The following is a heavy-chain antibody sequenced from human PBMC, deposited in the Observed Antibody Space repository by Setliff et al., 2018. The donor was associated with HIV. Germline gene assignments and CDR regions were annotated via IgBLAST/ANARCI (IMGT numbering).Heavy chain of an antibody. J-gene: IGHJ4*02. CDR3: ARQYWGGGSSGLVYYFDD. D-gene: IGHD6-19*01. CDR2: FYFGGRT. CDR1: GASISSSNFY. Sequence: SETLSLTCTVSGASISSSNFYWSWIRRSPGKGLEWIGSFYFGGRTHYNPSLKSRVTISVDTLRNQFSLDLSSVTAADTAVFFCARQYWGGGSSGLVYYFDDWGQGMSVTVSS. V-gene: IGHV4-39*01.